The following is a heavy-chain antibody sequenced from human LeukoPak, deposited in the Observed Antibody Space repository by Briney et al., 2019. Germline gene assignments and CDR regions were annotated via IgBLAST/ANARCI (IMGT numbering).Heavy chain of an antibody. J-gene: IGHJ4*02. V-gene: IGHV1-46*01. CDR1: GYTVINFY. CDR2: IVPNGGRT. Sequence: GASVKVSCKASGYTVINFYMHWVRQDPGQGLEWMGTIVPNGGRTSYAQKFQGRVTMTADTSTGTVYMDLRSLTSDDTAVYYCARGAFNYGSGSDYWGQGTLITVSS. CDR3: ARGAFNYGSGSDY. D-gene: IGHD3-16*01.